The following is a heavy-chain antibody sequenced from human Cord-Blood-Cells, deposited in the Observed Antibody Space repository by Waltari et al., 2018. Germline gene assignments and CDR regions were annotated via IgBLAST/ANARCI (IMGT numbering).Heavy chain of an antibody. CDR2: SSGSGCST. CDR3: AKVGYSSSWFDY. D-gene: IGHD6-13*01. J-gene: IGHJ4*02. V-gene: IGHV3-23*01. Sequence: EVQLLASGGGLVQPGGSLRLSCAASRFPSTRYAMRWVGPAPGKGLGWVSASSGSGCSTYYADSVKGRFTISRDNSKNTLYLQMNSLRAEDTAVYYCAKVGYSSSWFDYWGQGTLVTVSS. CDR1: RFPSTRYA.